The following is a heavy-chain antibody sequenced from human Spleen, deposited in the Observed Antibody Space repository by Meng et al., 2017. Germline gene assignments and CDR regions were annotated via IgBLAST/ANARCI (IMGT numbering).Heavy chain of an antibody. CDR1: AYPLSRSNW. J-gene: IGHJ4*02. CDR3: ARGPTTMAHDFDY. V-gene: IGHV4-28*02. CDR2: IDYSGSI. Sequence: QGKLQESDPGLVNPSPTLSLPCAVSAYPLSRSNWWGWIRQPPGKGLEWIGYIDYSGSIYHNSSLKSRVTMSVGTSKTQFSLKLSSVTAADSAVYYCARGPTTMAHDFDYWGQGTLVTVSS. D-gene: IGHD4-11*01.